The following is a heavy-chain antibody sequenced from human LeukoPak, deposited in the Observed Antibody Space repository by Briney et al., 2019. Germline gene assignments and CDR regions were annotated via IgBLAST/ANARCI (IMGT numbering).Heavy chain of an antibody. Sequence: GASPRLSCAASGFTFSSYAMSWVRQAPGKGLEWVSVIRGNGADTYYADSVKGRFTISRDNSKNTLYLQMNSLRAEDTAVYYCAKVPNSGSYYYFDYWGQGALVTVSS. D-gene: IGHD1-26*01. V-gene: IGHV3-23*01. J-gene: IGHJ4*02. CDR2: IRGNGADT. CDR3: AKVPNSGSYYYFDY. CDR1: GFTFSSYA.